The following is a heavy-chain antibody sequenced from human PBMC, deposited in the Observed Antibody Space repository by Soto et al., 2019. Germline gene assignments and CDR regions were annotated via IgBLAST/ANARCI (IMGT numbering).Heavy chain of an antibody. Sequence: VKVSCKASGGTFSSYAISWVRQAPGQGLEWMGGIIPIFGTANYAQKFQGRVTITADESTSTAYMELSSLRSEDTAVYYCARPDWDYGSGSYDYYGMDVWGQGTTVTVSS. D-gene: IGHD3-10*01. CDR3: ARPDWDYGSGSYDYYGMDV. V-gene: IGHV1-69*13. J-gene: IGHJ6*02. CDR2: IIPIFGTA. CDR1: GGTFSSYA.